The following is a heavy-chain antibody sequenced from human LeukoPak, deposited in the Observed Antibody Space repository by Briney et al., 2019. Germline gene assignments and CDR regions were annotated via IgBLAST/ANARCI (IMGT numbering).Heavy chain of an antibody. V-gene: IGHV3-74*01. Sequence: GGSLRLSCAASGFSFSVYWMHWVRHAPGKGPVWVSRIKTDGSITDYADSVKGRFTISRDNAKNTLYLQMNSLRAEDTAVYYCARVLGTVTTHPLHYWGQGTLVTVSS. CDR3: ARVLGTVTTHPLHY. CDR1: GFSFSVYW. CDR2: IKTDGSIT. J-gene: IGHJ4*02. D-gene: IGHD4-17*01.